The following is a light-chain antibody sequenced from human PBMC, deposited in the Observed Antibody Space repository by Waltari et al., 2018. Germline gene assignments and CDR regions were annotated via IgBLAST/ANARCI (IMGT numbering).Light chain of an antibody. CDR1: QSVSNN. Sequence: EAMMTQSPATLSVSPGDRATLSCRASQSVSNNVAWFQQKPGPAPSLLIYDASTRATGVPARFSGSGSETEFTLTISSLQTEDFAVYYCQQYNNWPLYTFGQGTKLEI. V-gene: IGKV3-15*01. CDR2: DAS. CDR3: QQYNNWPLYT. J-gene: IGKJ2*01.